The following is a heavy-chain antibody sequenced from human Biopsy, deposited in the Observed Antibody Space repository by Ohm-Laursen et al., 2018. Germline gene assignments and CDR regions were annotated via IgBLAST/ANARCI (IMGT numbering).Heavy chain of an antibody. D-gene: IGHD1-20*01. V-gene: IGHV4-59*12. CDR1: GDSINSSY. CDR3: AKAGTAINGNSLGFDP. J-gene: IGHJ5*02. CDR2: ISNSGNT. Sequence: SETLSLTCPVSGDSINSSYWSWIRQAPGKGLEWIGFISNSGNTNYNPSLKSRVTISADTSKNQFSLKLNSVTAADTAVYYCAKAGTAINGNSLGFDPWGQGTPVTVSS.